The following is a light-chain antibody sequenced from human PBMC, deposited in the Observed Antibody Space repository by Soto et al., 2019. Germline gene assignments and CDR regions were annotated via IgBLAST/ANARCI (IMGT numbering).Light chain of an antibody. V-gene: IGLV1-47*01. CDR2: HNY. CDR3: SAWDDSLSAYV. J-gene: IGLJ1*01. Sequence: QSALTQPPSASGTPGQRVTISCSGSSSNIGSDFVYWYQQLPGTAPKLLIYHNYQRPSGVPDRFSGSKSGTSGSLAISDLRSEDEADYYCSAWDDSLSAYVFGAGTKVNVL. CDR1: SSNIGSDF.